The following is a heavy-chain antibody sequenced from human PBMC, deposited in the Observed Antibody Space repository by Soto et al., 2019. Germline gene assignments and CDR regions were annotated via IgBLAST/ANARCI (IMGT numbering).Heavy chain of an antibody. V-gene: IGHV4-59*08. J-gene: IGHJ5*02. CDR3: ARHLESSGWYEEQGWFDP. CDR2: IYYSGST. D-gene: IGHD6-19*01. CDR1: GGSISSYY. Sequence: QVQLQESGPGLVKPSETLSLTCTVSGGSISSYYWSWIRQPPGKGLEWIGYIYYSGSTKYNPSLKSRVTISVDTAKNQFSLKRSSVTAADTAVYYCARHLESSGWYEEQGWFDPWGQGTLVTVSS.